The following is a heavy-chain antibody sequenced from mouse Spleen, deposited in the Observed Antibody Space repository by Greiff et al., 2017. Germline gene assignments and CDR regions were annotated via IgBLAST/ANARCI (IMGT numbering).Heavy chain of an antibody. CDR2: ISNLAYSI. V-gene: IGHV5-15*01. CDR3: ARRYGDYHWYFDV. CDR1: GFTFSDYG. J-gene: IGHJ1*01. Sequence: EVQGVESGGGLVKPGGSLKLSCAASGFTFSDYGMAWVRQAPGKGPEWVAFISNLAYSIYYADTVTGRFTISRENAKNTLYLEMSSLRSEDTAMYYCARRYGDYHWYFDVWGAGTTVTVSS. D-gene: IGHD2-13*01.